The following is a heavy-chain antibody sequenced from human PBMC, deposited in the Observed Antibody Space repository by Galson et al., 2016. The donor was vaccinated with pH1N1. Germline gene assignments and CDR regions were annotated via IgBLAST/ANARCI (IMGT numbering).Heavy chain of an antibody. CDR2: ILYDGTNE. CDR1: GFTFTSYA. D-gene: IGHD5-12*01. J-gene: IGHJ4*02. V-gene: IGHV3-30*04. Sequence: SLRLSCAASGFTFTSYAMHWVRQAPGKGLEWVAVILYDGTNEYYADSVKGRFTISRDKTQSTVYLQLNSLRTEDTAVYYCASDSEDSGHEGFHWAQGTLVIVSS. CDR3: ASDSEDSGHEGFH.